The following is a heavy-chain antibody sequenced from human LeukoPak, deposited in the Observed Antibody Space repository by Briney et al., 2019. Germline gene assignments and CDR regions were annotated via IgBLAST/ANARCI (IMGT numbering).Heavy chain of an antibody. CDR1: GGSISSGNYY. CDR3: ARGDMVRALY. CDR2: ISFSGST. D-gene: IGHD3-10*01. J-gene: IGHJ4*02. V-gene: IGHV4-30-4*01. Sequence: SETLSLTCNVSGGSISSGNYYWSWLRQPPGKGLEWIGYISFSGSTYYNPSLKSRVTISVDTSKNQFSLKLNSVTAADTAVYYCARGDMVRALYWGQGTLVTVSS.